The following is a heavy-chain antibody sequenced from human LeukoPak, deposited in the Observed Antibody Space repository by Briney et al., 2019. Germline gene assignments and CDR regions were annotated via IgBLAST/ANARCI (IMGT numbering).Heavy chain of an antibody. CDR2: IIGSSGST. Sequence: GGSLRLSCAASGFTFGSYGMSWVRQAPGKGLEWVSLIIGSSGSTFYADSVKGRFTISRDKSKNTLYLQMNSLRAEDTAVYYCAKGAYDYIEIAYFDYWGQGSLVTVSS. J-gene: IGHJ4*02. CDR3: AKGAYDYIEIAYFDY. D-gene: IGHD5-12*01. CDR1: GFTFGSYG. V-gene: IGHV3-23*01.